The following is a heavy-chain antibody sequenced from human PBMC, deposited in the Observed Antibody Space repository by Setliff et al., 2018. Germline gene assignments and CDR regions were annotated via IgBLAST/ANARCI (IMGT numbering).Heavy chain of an antibody. J-gene: IGHJ5*02. D-gene: IGHD3-3*01. CDR1: GFTFSSHG. CDR2: MSNWGTSI. Sequence: PGGSLRLSCVVSGFTFSSHGMNWVRQAPGKGLEWVAYMSNWGTSIYYADSVKGRFTISRDNAKNSLFLQMNSLRVEDTAVYYCARDVFDFRTGQAGPWGQGTLVTVSS. CDR3: ARDVFDFRTGQAGP. V-gene: IGHV3-48*03.